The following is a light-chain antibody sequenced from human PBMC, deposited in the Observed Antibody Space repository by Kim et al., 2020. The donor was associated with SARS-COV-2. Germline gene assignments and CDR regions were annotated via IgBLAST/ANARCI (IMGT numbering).Light chain of an antibody. CDR1: QSISRY. V-gene: IGKV3-11*01. CDR2: DAS. Sequence: EIVLTQSPATLSLSPGERATLSCRASQSISRYLAWYQQKPGQAPRLLIYDASNRATGIPARFSGSGSGTDFTLTISSLEPEDFAVYYCHQRSSWPLTFGGGTKLEI. J-gene: IGKJ4*01. CDR3: HQRSSWPLT.